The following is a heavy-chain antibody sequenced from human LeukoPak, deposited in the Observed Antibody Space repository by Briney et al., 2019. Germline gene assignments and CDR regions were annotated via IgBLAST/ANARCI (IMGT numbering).Heavy chain of an antibody. CDR1: GFSFSNHG. Sequence: GRSLRLSCAASGFSFSNHGMHWVRQAPGKGLEWVAVIWYDGSKTYYADSVKGRFIISRDNFKNTVYLQVSSLRAEDTAVYYCAREVTLRLGYWFDPWGQGTLVTVSS. D-gene: IGHD5-18*01. CDR3: AREVTLRLGYWFDP. V-gene: IGHV3-33*01. CDR2: IWYDGSKT. J-gene: IGHJ5*02.